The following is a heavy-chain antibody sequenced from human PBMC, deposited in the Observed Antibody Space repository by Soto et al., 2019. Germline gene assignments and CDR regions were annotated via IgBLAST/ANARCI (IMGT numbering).Heavy chain of an antibody. D-gene: IGHD3-3*01. CDR2: IYYSGST. CDR3: ARGGNDFWSGYYYYFDY. CDR1: GGSIIGYY. Sequence: LSLTCTVSGGSIIGYYWSWIRQPRGKGLEWIGYIYYSGSTNYNPSLKSRVTISVDTSKNQFSLKLSSVTAADTAVYYCARGGNDFWSGYYYYFDYWGQGTLVTVSS. J-gene: IGHJ4*02. V-gene: IGHV4-59*01.